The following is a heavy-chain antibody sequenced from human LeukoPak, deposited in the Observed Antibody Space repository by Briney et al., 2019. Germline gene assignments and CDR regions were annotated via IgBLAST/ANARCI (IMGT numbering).Heavy chain of an antibody. CDR2: INSDGSST. Sequence: GGSLRLSCAASGFTFSSYWMHWVRQAPGKGLVWVSRINSDGSSTSYADSVKGRFTISRDNAKNTLYLQMNSLRAEDTAVYYCARTADDGSSWYMDFDYWGQGTLVTVSS. V-gene: IGHV3-74*01. CDR3: ARTADDGSSWYMDFDY. J-gene: IGHJ4*02. D-gene: IGHD6-13*01. CDR1: GFTFSSYW.